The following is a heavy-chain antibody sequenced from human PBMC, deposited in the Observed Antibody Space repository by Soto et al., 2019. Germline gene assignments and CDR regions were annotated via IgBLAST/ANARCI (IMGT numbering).Heavy chain of an antibody. CDR3: ARRGSGSYYAY. CDR2: ISGSGGST. D-gene: IGHD1-26*01. Sequence: EVQLLESGGGLVQPGGSLRLSCAASGFTFSSYAMRWVRQAPVKGLEWVSAISGSGGSTYYADSVKGRFTISRDNSKNTLYLQMNSLRAEDTAVYYWARRGSGSYYAYWGQGTLVTVSS. J-gene: IGHJ4*02. V-gene: IGHV3-23*01. CDR1: GFTFSSYA.